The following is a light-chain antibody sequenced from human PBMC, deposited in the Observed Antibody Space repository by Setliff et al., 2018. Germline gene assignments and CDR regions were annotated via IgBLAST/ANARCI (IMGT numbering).Light chain of an antibody. CDR1: SSDVGGYDY. J-gene: IGLJ1*01. Sequence: ALTQAASVSGSPGQSVTISCTGSSSDVGGYDYVSWYQHHPGRAPKFIIYDVRYRPSGVSNRFSGSKSGNTASLTISGLQAEDEADYYCFSYASSGSYVFGTGTKVTVL. CDR3: FSYASSGSYV. V-gene: IGLV2-14*03. CDR2: DVR.